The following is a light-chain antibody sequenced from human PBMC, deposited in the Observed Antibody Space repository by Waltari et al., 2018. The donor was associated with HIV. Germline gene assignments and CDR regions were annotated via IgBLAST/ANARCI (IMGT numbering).Light chain of an antibody. J-gene: IGLJ1*01. Sequence: QSALTPPPSASGTPGHGATIPCSGPSSTSGYDTASWYQQLPGTTPKLLIYKNNQRPSGVPDRFAGSKSGTSAYLAISGLRSEDEADYYCVGWDASLSAYVFGAGTKVTVL. CDR2: KNN. CDR1: SSTSGYDT. CDR3: VGWDASLSAYV. V-gene: IGLV1-47*01.